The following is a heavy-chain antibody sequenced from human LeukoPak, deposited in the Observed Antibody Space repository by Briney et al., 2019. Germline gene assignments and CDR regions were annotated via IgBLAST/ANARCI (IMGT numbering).Heavy chain of an antibody. CDR2: VSGSGGST. J-gene: IGHJ4*02. D-gene: IGHD3-10*01. Sequence: GGSLRLSCAASGFTFSSYAMSWVRQAPGKGLDWVSAVSGSGGSTYYADSVKGRFTISRDNSKNTLYLQMNSLRAEDTAVYYCAKDFHGSGSYYAYFDYWGQGTLVTVSS. CDR1: GFTFSSYA. CDR3: AKDFHGSGSYYAYFDY. V-gene: IGHV3-23*01.